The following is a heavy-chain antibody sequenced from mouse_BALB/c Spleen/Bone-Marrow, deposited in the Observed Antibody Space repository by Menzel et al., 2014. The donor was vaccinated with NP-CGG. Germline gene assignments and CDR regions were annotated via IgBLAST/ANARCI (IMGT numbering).Heavy chain of an antibody. V-gene: IGHV5-12-2*01. CDR3: SRHVGNPYAMDY. J-gene: IGHJ4*01. CDR2: ISNGGGST. CDR1: GFTFXSYT. D-gene: IGHD3-1*01. Sequence: EVNVVESGGGLVQPGGSLKLSCAASGFTFXSYTMSWVRQTPEKRLEWVAYISNGGGSTSYPDTVKGRFTISRDNAKNTLYLQMSSLKSEDAAMYYCSRHVGNPYAMDYWGQGTSVTVSS.